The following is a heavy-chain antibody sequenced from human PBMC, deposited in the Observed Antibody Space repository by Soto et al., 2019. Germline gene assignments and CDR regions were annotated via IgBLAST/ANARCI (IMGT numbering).Heavy chain of an antibody. CDR1: GFTFSTSV. CDR3: AKGVTAATSGWLSHFDT. J-gene: IGHJ4*02. V-gene: IGHV3-23*01. D-gene: IGHD6-19*01. CDR2: ISGSGDIT. Sequence: GGSLRLSCDASGFTFSTSVMTWVRQAPGKGPEWVSAISGSGDITIYADSVKGRFSISRDNSRSTLYLQLNSLSSDDTAVYYCAKGVTAATSGWLSHFDTWGQGTVVTVSS.